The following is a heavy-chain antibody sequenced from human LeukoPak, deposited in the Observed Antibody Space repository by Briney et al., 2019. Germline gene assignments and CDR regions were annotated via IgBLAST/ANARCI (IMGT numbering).Heavy chain of an antibody. CDR2: IKQDGSEK. Sequence: AGGSLRLSCAASGLIFSGSAMHWVRQAPGKGLEWVANIKQDGSEKYYVDSVKGRFTISRDNAKNSLYLQMNSLRAEDTAVYYCARDWFGSLDTNWFDPWGQGTLVTVSS. J-gene: IGHJ5*02. V-gene: IGHV3-7*01. D-gene: IGHD3-10*01. CDR3: ARDWFGSLDTNWFDP. CDR1: GLIFSGSA.